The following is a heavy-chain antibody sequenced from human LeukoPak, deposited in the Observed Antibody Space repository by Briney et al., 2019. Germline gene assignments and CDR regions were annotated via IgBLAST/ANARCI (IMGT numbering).Heavy chain of an antibody. CDR1: GGSISSYY. CDR3: ARDSGGPHSGFEI. Sequence: SETLSLTCTVSGGSISSYYWSWIRQPPGKGLEWIGYIYNSGSTNYNPSLKGRVTISVDTSKNQYSLKMSPVTAADTAVYYCARDSGGPHSGFEIWGQGTMVTASS. J-gene: IGHJ3*02. V-gene: IGHV4-59*01. D-gene: IGHD1-26*01. CDR2: IYNSGST.